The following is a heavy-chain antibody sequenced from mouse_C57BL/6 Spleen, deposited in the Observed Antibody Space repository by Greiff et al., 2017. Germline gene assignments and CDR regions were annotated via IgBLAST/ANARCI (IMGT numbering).Heavy chain of an antibody. V-gene: IGHV1-81*01. CDR1: GYTFTSYG. J-gene: IGHJ2*01. D-gene: IGHD1-1*01. CDR2: IYPRSGNT. Sequence: VQLQQSGAELARPGASVKLSCKASGYTFTSYGISWVKQRTGQGLEWIGEIYPRSGNTYYNEKFKGKATLTADKSSSTAYMELRSLTSEDSAVYFCARSDTTVVDHYFDYWGQGTTLTVSS. CDR3: ARSDTTVVDHYFDY.